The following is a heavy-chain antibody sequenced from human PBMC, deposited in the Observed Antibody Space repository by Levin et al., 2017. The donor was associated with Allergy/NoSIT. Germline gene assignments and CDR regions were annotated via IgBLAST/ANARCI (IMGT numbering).Heavy chain of an antibody. Sequence: GGSLRLSCAASGFAFEIYGMNWVRQAPGKRLEWVSHISGSGSPTYYADPVRGRFTISRDNAKKSLYLQMSSLRVEDTAVYYCARGVYDFWGQGALVTVSS. CDR2: ISGSGSPT. V-gene: IGHV3-48*03. J-gene: IGHJ4*02. CDR1: GFAFEIYG. CDR3: ARGVYDF. D-gene: IGHD2-8*02.